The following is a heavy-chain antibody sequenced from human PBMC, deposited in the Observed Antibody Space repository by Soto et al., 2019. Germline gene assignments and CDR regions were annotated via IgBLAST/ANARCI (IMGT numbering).Heavy chain of an antibody. D-gene: IGHD5-18*01. CDR1: GFSFSTYG. J-gene: IGHJ3*02. CDR3: AKGGTEMVTIGAFDI. Sequence: QVQLVESGGGVVQPGRSLRLSCAASGFSFSTYGMHWVRQVPGKGLEWVAFISYDGDNNYYADSVKGRFTISRDNSKNSLFLHMNSLRPEHTAVYQGAKGGTEMVTIGAFDIWGPGTMVTVSS. CDR2: ISYDGDNN. V-gene: IGHV3-30*18.